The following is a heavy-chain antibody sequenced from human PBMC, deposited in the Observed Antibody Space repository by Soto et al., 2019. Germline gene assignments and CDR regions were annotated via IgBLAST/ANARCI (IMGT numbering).Heavy chain of an antibody. Sequence: SETLSLTCSVFGDSITNHYWSWIRQPAGKGLEYLGRVYSSGTTNYNPSLERLVTMSVDPSKDQIYLKLSSATAADTAMYYCAKGPYSGDKCYFAYWGPGAQLTVSS. CDR2: VYSSGTT. V-gene: IGHV4-4*07. CDR1: GDSITNHY. D-gene: IGHD2-21*01. CDR3: AKGPYSGDKCYFAY. J-gene: IGHJ4*02.